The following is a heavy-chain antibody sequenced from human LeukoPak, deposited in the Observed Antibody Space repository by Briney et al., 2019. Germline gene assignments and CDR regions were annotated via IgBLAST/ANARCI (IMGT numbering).Heavy chain of an antibody. V-gene: IGHV3-11*01. CDR2: ISSSGSTI. CDR3: AGVEFGSRYYYYVDV. Sequence: KPGGSLRLSCAASGFSFSDYYMSWIRQAPGKGLEWVSYISSSGSTIKYADSVKGRFTISRDNANNSLYLQMNSLRAEDTAVYYCAGVEFGSRYYYYVDVWGKGTTVTVSS. D-gene: IGHD1-1*01. J-gene: IGHJ6*03. CDR1: GFSFSDYY.